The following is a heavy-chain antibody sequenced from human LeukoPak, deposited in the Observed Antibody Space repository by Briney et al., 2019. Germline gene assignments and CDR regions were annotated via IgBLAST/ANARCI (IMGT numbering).Heavy chain of an antibody. CDR3: AKDGSGGGWKWFDP. Sequence: GGSLRLSCAASGFTFSSYAMSWVRQAPGKGLEWVSAISGSGGSTYYADSVKGRFTISRDSSKNTLYLQMNSLRAEDTAVYYCAKDGSGGGWKWFDPWGQGTLVTVSS. CDR1: GFTFSSYA. D-gene: IGHD2-15*01. CDR2: ISGSGGST. J-gene: IGHJ5*02. V-gene: IGHV3-23*01.